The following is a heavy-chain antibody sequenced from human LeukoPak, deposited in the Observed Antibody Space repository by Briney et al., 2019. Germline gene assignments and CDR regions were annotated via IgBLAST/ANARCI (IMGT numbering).Heavy chain of an antibody. D-gene: IGHD3-10*01. V-gene: IGHV3-23*01. CDR2: ITGSGGST. Sequence: PGGPLRLSCAVSGFTFSTSAMSGVRQTPGKGRGGVSGITGSGGSTNYADSVRGRFTICRDNSKTTVYLQMNSLRAEDTAVYFCATYRGRGSPFDFWGQGTQVTVSS. CDR3: ATYRGRGSPFDF. J-gene: IGHJ4*02. CDR1: GFTFSTSA.